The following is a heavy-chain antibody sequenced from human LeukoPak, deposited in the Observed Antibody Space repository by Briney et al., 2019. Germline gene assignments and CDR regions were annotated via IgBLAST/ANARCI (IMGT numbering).Heavy chain of an antibody. J-gene: IGHJ3*02. D-gene: IGHD1-26*01. Sequence: SCKASGGTFSSYAMSWVRQAPGKGLEWVGFIRSKAYGGTTEYAASVKGRFTISRDDSKSIAYLQMNSLKTEDTAVYYCTRDPRGSYGPDAFDIWGQGTMVTVSS. CDR2: IRSKAYGGTT. CDR3: TRDPRGSYGPDAFDI. CDR1: GGTFSSYA. V-gene: IGHV3-49*04.